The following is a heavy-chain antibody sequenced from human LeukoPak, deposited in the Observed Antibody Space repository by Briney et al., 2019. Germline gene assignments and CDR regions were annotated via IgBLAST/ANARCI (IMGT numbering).Heavy chain of an antibody. CDR3: ARVRYSSSWYPIDY. J-gene: IGHJ4*02. V-gene: IGHV1-18*01. D-gene: IGHD6-13*01. CDR1: GYTFTSYA. CDR2: ISVYNGNT. Sequence: ASVKVSCKASGYTFTSYAISWVRQAPGQGLEWMGWISVYNGNTNYAQRLQGRVTMTTDTSTSTAYMELRSLRSDDTAVYYCARVRYSSSWYPIDYWGQGTLVTVSS.